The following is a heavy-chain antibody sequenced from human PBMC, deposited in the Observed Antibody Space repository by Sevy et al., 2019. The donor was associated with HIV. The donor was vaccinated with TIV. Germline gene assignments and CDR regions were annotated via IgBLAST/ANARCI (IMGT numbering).Heavy chain of an antibody. CDR2: ISSSSNYI. CDR3: VRDGGCSSSSCLLYFDY. V-gene: IGHV3-21*01. Sequence: GGSLRLSCVVSGFTFSKYPMNWVRQAPGKGLEWVSSISSSSNYIYYGESVKGRFTSSRDNAKNSLYLQMNSLRADDTAVYYCVRDGGCSSSSCLLYFDYWGQGILVTVSS. J-gene: IGHJ4*02. D-gene: IGHD2-15*01. CDR1: GFTFSKYP.